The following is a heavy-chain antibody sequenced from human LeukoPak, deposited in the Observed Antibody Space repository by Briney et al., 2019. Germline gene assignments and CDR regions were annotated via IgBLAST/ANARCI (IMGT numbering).Heavy chain of an antibody. CDR3: AREGVGVRDSVAFDI. J-gene: IGHJ3*02. CDR2: IIPIFGTA. V-gene: IGHV1-69*13. Sequence: SVKVSCKASGYTLTSYGISWVRQAPGQGLEWMGGIIPIFGTANYAQKFQGRVTITADESTSTAYMELSSLRSEDTAVYYCAREGVGVRDSVAFDIWGQGTMVTVSS. D-gene: IGHD3-10*01. CDR1: GYTLTSYG.